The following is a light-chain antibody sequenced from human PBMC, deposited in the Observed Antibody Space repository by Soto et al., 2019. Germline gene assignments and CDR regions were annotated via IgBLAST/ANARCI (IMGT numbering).Light chain of an antibody. Sequence: QSALTQPASVSGSPGQSVTISCTGTSSDVGGYDYVSWYQQHPGTAPKLMLYEVNNRPSGVSNRFSGSKSGKTASLIISGLQTEDEADYYCSAYTTTSTLIFGTGTKVTLL. CDR1: SSDVGGYDY. CDR2: EVN. CDR3: SAYTTTSTLI. J-gene: IGLJ1*01. V-gene: IGLV2-14*01.